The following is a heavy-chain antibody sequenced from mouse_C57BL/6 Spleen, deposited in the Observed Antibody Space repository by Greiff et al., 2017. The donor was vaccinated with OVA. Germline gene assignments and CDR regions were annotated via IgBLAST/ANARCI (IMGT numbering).Heavy chain of an antibody. CDR1: GYSITSGYY. Sequence: EVQLQESGPGLVKPSQSLSLTCSVTGYSITSGYYWNWIRQFPGNKLEWMGYISYAGSNNYNPSLKNRISITRDTSKNQFFLKLNSVTTEDTATYYCARDNYGSSYWYFDVWGTGTTVTVSS. D-gene: IGHD1-1*01. V-gene: IGHV3-6*01. J-gene: IGHJ1*03. CDR3: ARDNYGSSYWYFDV. CDR2: ISYAGSN.